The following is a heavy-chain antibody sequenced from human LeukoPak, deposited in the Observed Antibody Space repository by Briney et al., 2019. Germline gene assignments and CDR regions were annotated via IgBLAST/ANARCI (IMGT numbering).Heavy chain of an antibody. CDR1: GYTFTSYG. J-gene: IGHJ4*02. Sequence: GAAVNVSCKASGYTFTSYGISWVRQAPGQGLEWMGWISAYNGNTNYAQKLQGRVTMTTDTSTSTAYMELRSLRSDDTVVYYCASDLAGYGSGIQWGQGTLVTVSS. V-gene: IGHV1-18*01. CDR3: ASDLAGYGSGIQ. CDR2: ISAYNGNT. D-gene: IGHD3-10*01.